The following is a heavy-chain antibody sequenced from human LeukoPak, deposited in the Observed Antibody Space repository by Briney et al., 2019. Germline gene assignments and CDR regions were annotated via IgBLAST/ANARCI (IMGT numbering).Heavy chain of an antibody. CDR2: INHSGST. J-gene: IGHJ4*02. CDR3: ARRLVRGSYLVDY. V-gene: IGHV4-34*01. D-gene: IGHD1-26*01. Sequence: SETLSLTCAVYGGSFSGYYWSWIRQPPGKGLEWIGEINHSGSTNYNPSLKSRVTISVDTSKNQFSLKLSSVTAADTAVYYCARRLVRGSYLVDYWGQGTLVTVSS. CDR1: GGSFSGYY.